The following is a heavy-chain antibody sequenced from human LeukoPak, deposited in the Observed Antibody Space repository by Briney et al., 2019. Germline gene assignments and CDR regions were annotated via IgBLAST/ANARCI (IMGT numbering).Heavy chain of an antibody. Sequence: SGTLSLTCAVSGGSISSSNWWSWVRQPPGKGLEWIGEIYHSGSTNYNPSLKSRVTISVDKSKNQFSLKLSSVTAADTAVYYCARVGRSSGYSTIPFDYWGQGTLVTVSS. D-gene: IGHD3-22*01. CDR1: GGSISSSNW. J-gene: IGHJ4*02. CDR3: ARVGRSSGYSTIPFDY. CDR2: IYHSGST. V-gene: IGHV4-4*02.